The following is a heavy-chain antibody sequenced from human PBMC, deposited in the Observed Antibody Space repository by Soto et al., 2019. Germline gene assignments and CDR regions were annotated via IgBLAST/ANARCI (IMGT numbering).Heavy chain of an antibody. CDR3: ARTQWRNVRVGDTTQALDY. V-gene: IGHV4-34*01. Sequence: SETLCVTCAFYVGSFSVYYWSWIRQPPGKGLEWIGEINHSGSTNYNPSLKSRVTISVDTSKNQFSLKLSSVTAADTAVYYCARTQWRNVRVGDTTQALDYWGQGTMVTVSS. D-gene: IGHD1-26*01. CDR2: INHSGST. J-gene: IGHJ4*02. CDR1: VGSFSVYY.